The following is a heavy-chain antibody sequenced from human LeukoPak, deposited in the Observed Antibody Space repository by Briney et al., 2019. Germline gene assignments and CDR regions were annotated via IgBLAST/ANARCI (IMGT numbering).Heavy chain of an antibody. D-gene: IGHD2-2*01. CDR1: GGTFGSYA. J-gene: IGHJ6*03. CDR3: ARGYCSSTSCSYYYYYYMDV. Sequence: GASVKVSCKASGGTFGSYAISWVRQAPGQGLEWMGGIIPIFGTANYAQKFQGRVTITTDESTSTAYMELSSLRSEDTAVYYCARGYCSSTSCSYYYYYYMDVWGKGTTVTVSS. V-gene: IGHV1-69*05. CDR2: IIPIFGTA.